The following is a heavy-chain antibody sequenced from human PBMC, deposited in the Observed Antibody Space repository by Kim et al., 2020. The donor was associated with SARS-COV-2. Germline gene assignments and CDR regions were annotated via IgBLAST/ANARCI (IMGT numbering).Heavy chain of an antibody. J-gene: IGHJ4*02. V-gene: IGHV3-7*01. CDR2: K. CDR3: VRDRSRASDY. Sequence: KYCVDSVKGRFTISRDNARNSLYLQMNSLRAEDTAVYYCVRDRSRASDYWGQGTLVTVSS. D-gene: IGHD3-10*01.